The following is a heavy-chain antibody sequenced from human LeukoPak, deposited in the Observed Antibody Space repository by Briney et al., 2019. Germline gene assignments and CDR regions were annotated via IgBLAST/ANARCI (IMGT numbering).Heavy chain of an antibody. Sequence: SETLSLTCTVSGGSINTYYWSWIRQPAGKGLEWVGRIYSSGSTNYNPSLNGRLTVSLDTSKNQFSLRLSSVTAADTAVYYCARGSPPRRNYDSRGYYSYYFDYWGQGTLVTVSS. V-gene: IGHV4-4*07. J-gene: IGHJ4*02. CDR1: GGSINTYY. CDR3: ARGSPPRRNYDSRGYYSYYFDY. CDR2: IYSSGST. D-gene: IGHD3-22*01.